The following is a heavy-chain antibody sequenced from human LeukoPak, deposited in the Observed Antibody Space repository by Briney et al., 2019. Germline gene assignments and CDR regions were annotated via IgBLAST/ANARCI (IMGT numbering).Heavy chain of an antibody. V-gene: IGHV4-59*01. CDR2: IYYSGST. D-gene: IGHD6-19*01. CDR1: GGSISSYY. CDR3: ARDIAVAGGDYFNC. J-gene: IGHJ4*02. Sequence: SETLSLTCTVSGGSISSYYWSWIRQPPGKGLEWIGYIYYSGSTNYNPSLKSRVTISVDTSKNQFSLTLSSVTAADTAVYYCARDIAVAGGDYFNCWGQGSLVTVSA.